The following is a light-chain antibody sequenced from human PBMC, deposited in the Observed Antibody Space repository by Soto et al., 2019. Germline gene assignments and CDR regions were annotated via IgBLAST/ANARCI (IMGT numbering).Light chain of an antibody. CDR3: QQSYSTGYT. CDR2: AAS. Sequence: DIQMTQSPSSLSASVGDRVTITCRASRTIIGYLNWYQLKPGKAPKLLIYAASSLHSGVPSRFSGSGSGTDFTLTISGLQREDCATYYCQQSYSTGYTFGQGTKVEIK. V-gene: IGKV1-39*01. J-gene: IGKJ2*01. CDR1: RTIIGY.